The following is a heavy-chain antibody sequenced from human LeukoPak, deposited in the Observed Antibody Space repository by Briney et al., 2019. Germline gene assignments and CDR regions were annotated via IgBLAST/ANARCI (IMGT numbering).Heavy chain of an antibody. CDR1: GFTFSSYW. CDR3: ARGGRGYYDSSGYYT. CDR2: INSDGSST. Sequence: HSGGSLRPSCAASGFTFSSYWMHWVRQAPGKGLVWVSRINSDGSSTSYADSVKGRFTISRDNAKNTLYLQMNSLRAEDTAVYYCARGGRGYYDSSGYYTWGQGTLVTVSS. D-gene: IGHD3-22*01. J-gene: IGHJ5*02. V-gene: IGHV3-74*01.